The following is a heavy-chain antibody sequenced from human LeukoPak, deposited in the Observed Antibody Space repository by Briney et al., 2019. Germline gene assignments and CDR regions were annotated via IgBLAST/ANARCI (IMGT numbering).Heavy chain of an antibody. CDR3: ARGYTKDMTSVTHFDY. CDR1: GYTFTIYA. V-gene: IGHV7-4-1*02. Sequence: GASVTVSFTASGYTFTIYAMNWVRQAPGQGLEWMGWINTNTGNPTYAQGFTGRFVFSLDTSVSTAYLQISSLKAEDTAVYYCARGYTKDMTSVTHFDYWGQGTLVTVSS. J-gene: IGHJ4*02. CDR2: INTNTGNP. D-gene: IGHD4-17*01.